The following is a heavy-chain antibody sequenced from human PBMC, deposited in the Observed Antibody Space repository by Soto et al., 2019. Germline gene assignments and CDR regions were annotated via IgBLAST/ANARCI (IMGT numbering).Heavy chain of an antibody. CDR2: IYYSGST. D-gene: IGHD3-3*01. V-gene: IGHV4-59*08. Sequence: SETLSLTCTVSGGSISSYYWSWIRQPPGKGLEWIGYIYYSGSTNYNPSLKSRVTISADTSKNQFSLKLSSVTAADAAVYYCARHTRIFGVVINNWFDPWGQGTLVTVSS. CDR3: ARHTRIFGVVINNWFDP. CDR1: GGSISSYY. J-gene: IGHJ5*02.